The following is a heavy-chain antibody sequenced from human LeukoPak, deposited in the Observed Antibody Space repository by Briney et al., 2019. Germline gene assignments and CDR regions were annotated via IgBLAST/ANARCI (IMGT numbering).Heavy chain of an antibody. CDR3: AREITTNGGRYFDN. V-gene: IGHV3-74*01. CDR2: INIDGSST. Sequence: GGSLRLSCAASGFIFSNYWMHWVRQAPGKGLVWVSRINIDGSSTNYADSVKGRSTISRDNTKNTLYLQMNSLRAEDTAVYYCAREITTNGGRYFDNWGQGNLVTVSS. J-gene: IGHJ4*02. CDR1: GFIFSNYW. D-gene: IGHD7-27*01.